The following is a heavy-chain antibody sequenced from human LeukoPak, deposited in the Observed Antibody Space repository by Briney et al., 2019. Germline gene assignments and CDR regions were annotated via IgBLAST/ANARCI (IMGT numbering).Heavy chain of an antibody. D-gene: IGHD1-26*01. V-gene: IGHV3-33*01. CDR3: AREFSSRYSGSYPFDY. CDR1: GFTFSSYG. Sequence: GGSLRLSCAASGFTFSSYGMHWVRQAPGKGLEWVAVIWYDGSNKYYADSVKGRFTISRDNSKNTLYLQMNSLRAEDMAVYYCAREFSSRYSGSYPFDYWGQGTLVTVSS. J-gene: IGHJ4*02. CDR2: IWYDGSNK.